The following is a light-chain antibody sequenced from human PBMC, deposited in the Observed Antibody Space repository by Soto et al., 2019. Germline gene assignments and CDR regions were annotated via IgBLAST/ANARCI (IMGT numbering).Light chain of an antibody. CDR1: SSSIGAGYA. Sequence: QSVLTQPPSVSGAPGQRVTISCTGRSSSIGAGYAVHWYQHLPGAAPKLLIYGDTHRPSGVPDRFSGSKSGTSASLTITGLQAEDEADYYCSSFTSGSTLFGTGTKLTVL. V-gene: IGLV1-40*01. J-gene: IGLJ1*01. CDR3: SSFTSGSTL. CDR2: GDT.